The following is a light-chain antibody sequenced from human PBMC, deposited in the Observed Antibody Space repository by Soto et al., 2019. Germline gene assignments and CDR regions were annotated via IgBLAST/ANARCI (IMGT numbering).Light chain of an antibody. CDR1: SSDIGGDNF. J-gene: IGLJ1*01. CDR3: NSYRTVRTYV. V-gene: IGLV2-14*01. CDR2: DVG. Sequence: QSALTQPASVSGSPGQSITIACTGTSSDIGGDNFVSWYQQHPGKAPKLLIYDVGNRPSGVSNRFSGSKSGNTASLTISGLQAEDEAHYYCNSYRTVRTYVFGTGTKVTVL.